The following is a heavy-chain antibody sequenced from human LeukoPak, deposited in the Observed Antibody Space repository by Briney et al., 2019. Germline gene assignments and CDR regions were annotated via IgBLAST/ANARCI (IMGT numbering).Heavy chain of an antibody. CDR2: ISSSGNTI. J-gene: IGHJ5*02. Sequence: GGSLRLSCAVSGFTFSDYYMNWIRQSPGKGLEWVAYISSSGNTIHYADSVKGRFTVSRDNAKNSLYLQMNSLRAEDTAVYYCARAGVPAAIFHWFDPWGQGTLVTVSS. V-gene: IGHV3-11*01. CDR1: GFTFSDYY. CDR3: ARAGVPAAIFHWFDP. D-gene: IGHD2-2*01.